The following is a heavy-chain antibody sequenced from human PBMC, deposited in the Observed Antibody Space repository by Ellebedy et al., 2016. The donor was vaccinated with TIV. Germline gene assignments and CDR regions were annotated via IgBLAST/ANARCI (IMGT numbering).Heavy chain of an antibody. J-gene: IGHJ3*02. CDR1: GFTFSSYA. V-gene: IGHV3-23*01. CDR2: ISGSGGST. D-gene: IGHD3-10*01. CDR3: AKVRGLLWFGDSPYDAFNI. Sequence: GESLKISCAASGFTFSSYAMSWVRQAPGKGLEWVSAISGSGGSTYYADSVKGRFTISRDNSKNTLYLQMNSLRAEDTAVYYCAKVRGLLWFGDSPYDAFNIWGQGKMVTVSS.